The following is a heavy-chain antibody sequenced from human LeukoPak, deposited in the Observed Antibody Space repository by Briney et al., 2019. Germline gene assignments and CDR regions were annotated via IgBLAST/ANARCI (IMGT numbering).Heavy chain of an antibody. CDR1: GFTFSSYS. J-gene: IGHJ4*02. Sequence: GGSLRLSCAASGFTFSSYSMNWVRQAPGKGLEWVSSVSSTSNYIYYADSVKGRFTISRDNAKNSLYLQMNSLRAEDTAVYYCARDTTRGGYDFHDWGQGTLVTVSS. D-gene: IGHD5-12*01. CDR3: ARDTTRGGYDFHD. CDR2: VSSTSNYI. V-gene: IGHV3-21*01.